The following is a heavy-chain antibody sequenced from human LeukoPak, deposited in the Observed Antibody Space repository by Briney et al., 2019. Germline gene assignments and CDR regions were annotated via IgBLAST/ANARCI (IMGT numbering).Heavy chain of an antibody. J-gene: IGHJ4*02. V-gene: IGHV3-21*01. CDR1: GFTFSSYS. D-gene: IGHD3-3*01. CDR3: ARDRRTYYDFWSGLNYFDY. CDR2: ISSSSSYI. Sequence: GGSLRLSCAASGFTFSSYSMTWVRQAPGKGLEWVSSISSSSSYIYYADSVKGRFTISRDNAKNSLYLQMNSLRAEDTAVYYCARDRRTYYDFWSGLNYFDYWGQGTLVTVSS.